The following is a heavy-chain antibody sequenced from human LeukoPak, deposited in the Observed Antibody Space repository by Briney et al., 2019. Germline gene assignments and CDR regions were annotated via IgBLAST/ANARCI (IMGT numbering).Heavy chain of an antibody. CDR1: GYSFTSYW. J-gene: IGHJ5*02. CDR2: IYPGDSDT. CDR3: ARRPDMTGTFDP. D-gene: IGHD1-14*01. Sequence: KHGVSLKISCKGSGYSFTSYWIGWVRQLPGKGLEWMGIIYPGDSDTRYSPSFQGQVTISADKSISTAYLQWTSLKASDTAMYYRARRPDMTGTFDPWGQGTLVTVSS. V-gene: IGHV5-51*01.